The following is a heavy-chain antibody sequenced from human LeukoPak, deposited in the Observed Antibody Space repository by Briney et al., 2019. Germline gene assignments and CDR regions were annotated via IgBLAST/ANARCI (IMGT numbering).Heavy chain of an antibody. CDR2: ISAYNGNT. Sequence: ASVKVSCKPSGYTFTSYSISWVRQTPGQGLGWMGWISAYNGNTNYAQTLQGRVTMTTDTSTSTGYMELRSLRSDDTAVYYCARGGCSSTSCYTRGWFDPWGQGTLVTVSS. D-gene: IGHD2-2*02. CDR3: ARGGCSSTSCYTRGWFDP. V-gene: IGHV1-18*01. CDR1: GYTFTSYS. J-gene: IGHJ5*02.